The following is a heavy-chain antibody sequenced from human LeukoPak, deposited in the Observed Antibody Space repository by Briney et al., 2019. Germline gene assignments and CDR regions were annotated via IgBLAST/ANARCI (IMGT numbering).Heavy chain of an antibody. CDR2: MNPNSGNT. CDR3: ARGVQQQLIYYFDY. J-gene: IGHJ4*02. Sequence: ASVTVSCKASGYTFTSYDINWVRQAPGQGLEWMGWMNPNSGNTGYAQKFQGRVTMTRDTSISTAYMELSRLRSDDTAVYYCARGVQQQLIYYFDYWGQGTLVTVSS. V-gene: IGHV1-8*01. CDR1: GYTFTSYD. D-gene: IGHD6-13*01.